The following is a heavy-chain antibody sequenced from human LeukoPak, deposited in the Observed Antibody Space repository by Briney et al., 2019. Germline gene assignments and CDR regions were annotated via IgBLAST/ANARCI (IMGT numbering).Heavy chain of an antibody. CDR1: LFTFISYI. J-gene: IGHJ4*01. Sequence: PGGSLRHSCVASLFTFISYIMNWVRPAPGKGLEWVSPINSSISYIYYADSLKGGFTLSRDTAKKSLSLQINSVREEGTALYFCARRHPAATTWTYYFDYWGQGTLVTVPS. D-gene: IGHD1-26*01. CDR2: INSSISYI. CDR3: ARRHPAATTWTYYFDY. V-gene: IGHV3-21*01.